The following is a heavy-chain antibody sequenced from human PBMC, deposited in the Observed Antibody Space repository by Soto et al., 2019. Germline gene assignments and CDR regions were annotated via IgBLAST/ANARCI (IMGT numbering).Heavy chain of an antibody. J-gene: IGHJ4*02. CDR1: GDSISSSSYY. CDR2: INYSGRT. V-gene: IGHV4-39*01. Sequence: QLQLQESGPGLVKPSETLSLTCSVSGDSISSSSYYWGWIHQPPGKGLEWIGTINYSGRTYYNSSLKSRVTISVETSKNQFSLKVRSVTAADTAVYYCASLYGDYVPYWGQGILVSVSS. CDR3: ASLYGDYVPY. D-gene: IGHD4-17*01.